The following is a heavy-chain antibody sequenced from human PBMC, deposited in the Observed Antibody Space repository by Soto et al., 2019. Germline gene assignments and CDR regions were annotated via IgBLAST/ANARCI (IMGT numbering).Heavy chain of an antibody. D-gene: IGHD2-15*01. CDR3: AKDEVVVAATPYFDY. V-gene: IGHV3-30*18. Sequence: PGGSLRLSCAASGFTFSSYGMHWVRQAPGKGLEWVAVISYDGSNKYYADSVKGRFTISRDNSKNTLYLQMNSLRAEDTAVYYCAKDEVVVAATPYFDYWGQGTLVTVSS. J-gene: IGHJ4*02. CDR2: ISYDGSNK. CDR1: GFTFSSYG.